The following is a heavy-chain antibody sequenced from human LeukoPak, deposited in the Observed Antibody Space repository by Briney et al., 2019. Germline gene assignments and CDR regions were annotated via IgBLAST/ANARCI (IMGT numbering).Heavy chain of an antibody. V-gene: IGHV1-2*02. CDR1: GYNFAVYY. Sequence: ASVKVSCKASGYNFAVYYMFWVRQAPGQGPEWMGWINPNTGGTNYAQKFQGRVIISSDTSINTAYMELSRLRSDDTAIYYCARDNSVGDNAWWFDPWGQGTLVTVSS. D-gene: IGHD1-26*01. CDR2: INPNTGGT. J-gene: IGHJ5*02. CDR3: ARDNSVGDNAWWFDP.